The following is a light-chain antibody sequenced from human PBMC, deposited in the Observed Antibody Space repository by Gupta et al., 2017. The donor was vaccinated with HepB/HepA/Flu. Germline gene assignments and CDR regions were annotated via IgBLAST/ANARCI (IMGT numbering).Light chain of an antibody. V-gene: IGLV1-44*01. Sequence: QSVLPQPPSESVTPGPPVTISCSGRSSNIGSNTVNWYQQLPGTAPKLLIYSNNQRPSGVPDRFSGSKSGTSASLAISGLQSEDEADYYGAAWDDSLNGCVFGGGTKLTVL. CDR2: SNN. CDR3: AAWDDSLNGCV. CDR1: SSNIGSNT. J-gene: IGLJ3*02.